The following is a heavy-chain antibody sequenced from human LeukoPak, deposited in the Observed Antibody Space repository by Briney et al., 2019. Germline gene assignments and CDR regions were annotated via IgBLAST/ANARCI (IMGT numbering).Heavy chain of an antibody. CDR3: ARDGGSYGGNSDYYYYGMDV. Sequence: GGSLRLSCAASGFTFSSYAMHWVRQAPGKGLEWVAVISYDGSNKYYADSVKGRFTISRDNSKNTLYLQMNSLRAEDTAVYYCARDGGSYGGNSDYYYYGMDVWGQGTTVTVSS. CDR1: GFTFSSYA. CDR2: ISYDGSNK. D-gene: IGHD4-23*01. J-gene: IGHJ6*02. V-gene: IGHV3-30-3*01.